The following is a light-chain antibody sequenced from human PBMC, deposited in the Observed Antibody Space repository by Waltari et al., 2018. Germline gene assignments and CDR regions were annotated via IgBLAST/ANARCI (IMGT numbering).Light chain of an antibody. CDR2: KDR. CDR3: YSAADNNRGV. J-gene: IGLJ3*02. Sequence: SSELTQPSSVSVSPGPTARIPCSGDVLANKYARWFQQKPGQAPVLVIYKDRERPSGIPERFSGSSSGTTVTLTISGAQVEDEADYYCYSAADNNRGVFGGGTKLTVL. CDR1: VLANKY. V-gene: IGLV3-27*01.